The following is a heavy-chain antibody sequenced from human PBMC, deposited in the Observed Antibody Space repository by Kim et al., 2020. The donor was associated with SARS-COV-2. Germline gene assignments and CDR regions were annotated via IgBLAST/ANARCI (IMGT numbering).Heavy chain of an antibody. V-gene: IGHV3-74*01. CDR3: ARRQFTSGWYYFDY. CDR2: INSDGSTT. D-gene: IGHD6-19*01. Sequence: GGSLRLSCAASGFTFSSHWMHRVRQAPGKGLVWVSRINSDGSTTSYGDSVKGRFTISRDNAKNTLYLQMNSLRAEDTAVYYCARRQFTSGWYYFDYWGQG. J-gene: IGHJ4*02. CDR1: GFTFSSHW.